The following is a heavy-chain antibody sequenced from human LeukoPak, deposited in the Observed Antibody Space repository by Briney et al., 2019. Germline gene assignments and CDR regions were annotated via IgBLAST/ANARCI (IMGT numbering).Heavy chain of an antibody. CDR1: GFTFSNYN. V-gene: IGHV3-21*01. CDR2: ISSSSSYI. D-gene: IGHD3-22*01. CDR3: AVLDYYDSSAPPFDY. Sequence: GGSLRLSCAASGFTFSNYNMNWVRQAPGKGVEWVSSISSSSSYIYYADSVKGRFTISRDNAKNSLYLQMNSLRAEDTAVYYCAVLDYYDSSAPPFDYWGQGTLVTVAS. J-gene: IGHJ4*02.